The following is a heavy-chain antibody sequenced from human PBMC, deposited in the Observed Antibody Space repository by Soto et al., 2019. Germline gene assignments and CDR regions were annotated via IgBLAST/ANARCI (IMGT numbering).Heavy chain of an antibody. CDR3: ARGPRYVSH. Sequence: SETLSLTCAVYGGSFSGYYWSWIRQPPGKGLEWIGEINHSGSTNYNPSLKSRVTTSVDTSKNQFSLKLSSVTAADTAVYYCARGPRYVSHWGQGTLVTVSS. CDR1: GGSFSGYY. J-gene: IGHJ4*02. CDR2: INHSGST. D-gene: IGHD3-16*01. V-gene: IGHV4-34*01.